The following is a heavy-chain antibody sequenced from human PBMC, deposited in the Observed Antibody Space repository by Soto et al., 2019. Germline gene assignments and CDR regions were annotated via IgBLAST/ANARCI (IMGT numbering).Heavy chain of an antibody. CDR3: ARAMAGSAGYYYGMDV. D-gene: IGHD6-19*01. V-gene: IGHV3-21*01. Sequence: PGGSLRLSCAASGFTFSSYSMNWVRQAPGKGLEWVSSISSSSSYIYYADSVKGRFTISRDNAKNSLYLQMNSLRAEDTAVYYCARAMAGSAGYYYGMDVRGQGTTVTVPS. CDR1: GFTFSSYS. J-gene: IGHJ6*02. CDR2: ISSSSSYI.